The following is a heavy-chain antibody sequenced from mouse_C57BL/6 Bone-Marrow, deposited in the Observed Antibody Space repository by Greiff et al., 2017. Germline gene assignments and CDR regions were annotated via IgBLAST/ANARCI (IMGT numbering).Heavy chain of an antibody. V-gene: IGHV1-78*01. CDR1: GYTFTDPT. CDR3: ARNKGYDYLYYFDY. D-gene: IGHD2-4*01. Sequence: VQLQQSDAELVKPGASVKISCTVSGYTFTDPTIHWMKQRPEQGLEWIGYIYPRDGSTKYNEKFKGKATLTADKSASTADMQLNSLTSEDSAVYVCARNKGYDYLYYFDYWGQGTTLTVSS. CDR2: IYPRDGST. J-gene: IGHJ2*01.